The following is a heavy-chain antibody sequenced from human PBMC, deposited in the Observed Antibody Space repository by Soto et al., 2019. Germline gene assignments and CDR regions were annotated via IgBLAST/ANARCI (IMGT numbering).Heavy chain of an antibody. J-gene: IGHJ4*02. V-gene: IGHV1-69*01. Sequence: QVHLVQSGAEVKKAGSSVKVSCKASGGTVGSYAITWVRQAPGKGLEWWGVFIPIFVSAHYAQKFQGRVTITADESTSTAYMELSGLRSEDTAIYYCARDLSSDSTGFRGYDLWGQGTLVTVSS. CDR1: GGTVGSYA. CDR2: FIPIFVSA. CDR3: ARDLSSDSTGFRGYDL. D-gene: IGHD3-10*01.